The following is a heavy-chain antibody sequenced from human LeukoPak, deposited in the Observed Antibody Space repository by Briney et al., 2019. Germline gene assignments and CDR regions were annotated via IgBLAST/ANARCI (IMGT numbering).Heavy chain of an antibody. CDR3: ARADCSSTSCHSYWFDP. CDR2: INPNSGGT. CDR1: GYTFTGYY. D-gene: IGHD2-2*01. J-gene: IGHJ5*02. V-gene: IGHV1-2*02. Sequence: ASVKVSCKASGYTFTGYYMHWVRQAPGQGLEWMGWINPNSGGTNYAQKFQGRVTMTRDTSISTAYMELSRLRSDDTAVYYCARADCSSTSCHSYWFDPWGQGTLVTVSS.